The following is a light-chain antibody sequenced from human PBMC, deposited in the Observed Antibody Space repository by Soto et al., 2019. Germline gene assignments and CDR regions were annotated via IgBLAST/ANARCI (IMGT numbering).Light chain of an antibody. CDR2: EVS. J-gene: IGLJ1*01. Sequence: QSALTQPASVSGSPGQSIAISCTGTSSDVGGYNYVSWYQQLPGKAPKLLISEVSNRPSGVSHRFSGSKSGNTASLTISGLQAEYEDDYYCSSYRTGGTFVFGTGTKVTVL. V-gene: IGLV2-14*01. CDR3: SSYRTGGTFV. CDR1: SSDVGGYNY.